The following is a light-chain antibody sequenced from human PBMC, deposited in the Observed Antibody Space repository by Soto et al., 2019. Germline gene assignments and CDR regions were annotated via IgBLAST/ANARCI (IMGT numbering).Light chain of an antibody. CDR3: RQYGRSLASA. J-gene: IGKJ4*01. CDR1: QSVSSNL. CDR2: GAS. Sequence: EIVLAQSPGTLSLSPGERATLSCRASQSVSSNLLAWYQEKPGQAPRLLIYGASTRATGIPDRFSGSGSGTDCPLASSTLEPEDFAVYYCRQYGRSLASAIGGGTKVEI. V-gene: IGKV3-20*01.